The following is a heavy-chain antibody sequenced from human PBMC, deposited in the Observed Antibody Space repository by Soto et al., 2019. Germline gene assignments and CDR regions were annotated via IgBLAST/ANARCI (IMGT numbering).Heavy chain of an antibody. V-gene: IGHV1-18*01. CDR1: GYGFTSYG. Sequence: GASVKVSCKACGYGFTSYGISWVRQAPGQGLEWMGWISAYNGNTNYAQKLQGRVTMTTDTSTSTAYMELRSLRSDDTAVYYCARFRRVVTAPSNWFDPWGQGTLVTVSS. D-gene: IGHD2-21*02. CDR2: ISAYNGNT. CDR3: ARFRRVVTAPSNWFDP. J-gene: IGHJ5*02.